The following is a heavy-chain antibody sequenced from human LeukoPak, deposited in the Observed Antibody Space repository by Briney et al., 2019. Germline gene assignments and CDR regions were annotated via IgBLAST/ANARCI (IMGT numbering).Heavy chain of an antibody. Sequence: ASVKVSCKASGYTFTGYYMHWVRQAPGQGLEWMGWINPNSGGTNYAQKFQGRVTMTRDTSISTAYMELSRLRSDDTAVYHCARWTSYDSSGPYQIWGQGTLVTVSS. D-gene: IGHD3-22*01. V-gene: IGHV1-2*02. J-gene: IGHJ4*02. CDR1: GYTFTGYY. CDR2: INPNSGGT. CDR3: ARWTSYDSSGPYQI.